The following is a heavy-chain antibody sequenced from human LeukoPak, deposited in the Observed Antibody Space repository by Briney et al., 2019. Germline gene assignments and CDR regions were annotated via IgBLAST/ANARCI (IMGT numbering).Heavy chain of an antibody. CDR1: GFTFSSYG. V-gene: IGHV3-33*06. CDR2: ICYDGSNK. Sequence: GGSLRLSCAASGFTFSSYGMHWVRQAPGKGLEWVAVICYDGSNKYYADSVKGRFTISRDNSKNTLYLQMNSLRAEDTAVYYCAKSGTNYYYYMDVWGKGTTVTVSS. J-gene: IGHJ6*03. CDR3: AKSGTNYYYYMDV. D-gene: IGHD3-10*01.